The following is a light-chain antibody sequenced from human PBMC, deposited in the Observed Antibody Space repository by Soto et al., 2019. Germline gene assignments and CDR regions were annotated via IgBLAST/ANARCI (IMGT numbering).Light chain of an antibody. V-gene: IGLV4-69*01. Sequence: QSALTQSPSASASLGASVKLTCTLSSGHSTYAIAWHQQQPEKGPRYLMKVDSYGSHNKGDGIPDRFSGSSSGAERYLIISSLQSEDEAEYYCQTWGTGIRVFGGGTQLTVL. CDR3: QTWGTGIRV. J-gene: IGLJ2*01. CDR1: SGHSTYA. CDR2: VDSYGSH.